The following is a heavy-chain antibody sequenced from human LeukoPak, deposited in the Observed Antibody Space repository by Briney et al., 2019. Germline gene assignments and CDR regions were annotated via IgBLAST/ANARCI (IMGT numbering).Heavy chain of an antibody. D-gene: IGHD1-26*01. CDR2: ISGSGGST. CDR3: ARSGRGGAFDI. Sequence: GGSLRLSCAASGFTFSSYAMSWVRQAPGKGLEWVSAISGSGGSTYYADSVRGRFTISGDNAKNTLYLQMNSLRADDTAVYYCARSGRGGAFDIWGQGTMVTVSS. V-gene: IGHV3-23*01. J-gene: IGHJ3*02. CDR1: GFTFSSYA.